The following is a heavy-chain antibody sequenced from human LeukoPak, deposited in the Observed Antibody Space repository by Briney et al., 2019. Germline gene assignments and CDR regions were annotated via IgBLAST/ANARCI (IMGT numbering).Heavy chain of an antibody. J-gene: IGHJ6*04. CDR1: GFTFSSYS. Sequence: PGGSLRLSCAASGFTFSSYSMNWVRQAPGKGLEWVSSISSSSSYIYYADSVKGRFTISRDNAKNSLYLQMNSLRAEDTAVYYCAREGGSTRHTYYPGMDVWGKGTTVTISS. CDR2: ISSSSSYI. CDR3: AREGGSTRHTYYPGMDV. V-gene: IGHV3-21*01. D-gene: IGHD2-2*01.